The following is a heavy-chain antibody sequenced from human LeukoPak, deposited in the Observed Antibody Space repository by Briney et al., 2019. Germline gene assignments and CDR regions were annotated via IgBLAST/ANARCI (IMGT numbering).Heavy chain of an antibody. D-gene: IGHD2-2*01. CDR2: INPNSGGT. Sequence: GASVKASCKASGYTFTGYYMHWVRQAPGQGLEWMGWINPNSGGTNYAQKFQGRVTMTRDTSISTAYMELSRLRSDDTAVYYCARVMPYYYCYYMDVWGQGTMVTVSS. J-gene: IGHJ6*03. V-gene: IGHV1-2*02. CDR1: GYTFTGYY. CDR3: ARVMPYYYCYYMDV.